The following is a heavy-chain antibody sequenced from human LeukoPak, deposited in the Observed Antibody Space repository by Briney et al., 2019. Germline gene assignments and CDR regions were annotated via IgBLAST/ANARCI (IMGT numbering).Heavy chain of an antibody. CDR3: ARESHYYDSSGLNWFDP. CDR2: ISAYNGNT. Sequence: ASVKVSCKASGYTFTSYGISWVQQAPGQGLEWMGWISAYNGNTNYAQKLQGRVTMTTDTSTSTAYMELRSLRSDDTAVYYCARESHYYDSSGLNWFDPWGQGTLVTVSS. V-gene: IGHV1-18*01. CDR1: GYTFTSYG. D-gene: IGHD3-22*01. J-gene: IGHJ5*02.